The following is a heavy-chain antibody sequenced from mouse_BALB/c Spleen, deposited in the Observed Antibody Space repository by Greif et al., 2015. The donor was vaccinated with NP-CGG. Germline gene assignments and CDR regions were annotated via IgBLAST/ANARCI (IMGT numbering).Heavy chain of an antibody. CDR1: GFTFSSYG. V-gene: IGHV5-6-3*01. Sequence: DVMLVESGGGLVQPGGSLKLSCAASGFTFSSYGMSWVRQTPDKRLELVATINSNGGSTYYPDSVKGRFTISRDNAKNTMYLQMSSLKSEDTAMYYCAREEEDYYGSARAMDYWRQGTSVTVSS. D-gene: IGHD1-1*01. CDR2: INSNGGST. CDR3: AREEEDYYGSARAMDY. J-gene: IGHJ4*01.